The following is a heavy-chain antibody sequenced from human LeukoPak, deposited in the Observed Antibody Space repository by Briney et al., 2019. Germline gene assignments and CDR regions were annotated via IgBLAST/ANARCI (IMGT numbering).Heavy chain of an antibody. Sequence: GGSLRLSCVVSGLTFSDYAMSWVRQAPGKGLEWVSGISDSGDRTYYADSVKGRFTISRDNSKNTLYLQMNSLRAEDTAVYYCAKGYYDLWSGYSGAFDMWGQGTVVTVSS. D-gene: IGHD3-3*01. CDR3: AKGYYDLWSGYSGAFDM. V-gene: IGHV3-23*01. CDR2: ISDSGDRT. CDR1: GLTFSDYA. J-gene: IGHJ3*02.